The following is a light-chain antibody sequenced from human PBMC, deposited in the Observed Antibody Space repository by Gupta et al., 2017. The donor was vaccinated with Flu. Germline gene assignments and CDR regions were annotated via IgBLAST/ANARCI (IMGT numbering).Light chain of an antibody. Sequence: EIVLKQSPATLSLSPGERATLSCRASQSVSSYLAWYQQKPGQAPRLLIYDASNRATGIPARFSGSGSGTDFTLTISSLEPEDFSVYYCQQRSNWSGLTFGGGTKVEIK. J-gene: IGKJ4*01. CDR3: QQRSNWSGLT. CDR1: QSVSSY. CDR2: DAS. V-gene: IGKV3-11*01.